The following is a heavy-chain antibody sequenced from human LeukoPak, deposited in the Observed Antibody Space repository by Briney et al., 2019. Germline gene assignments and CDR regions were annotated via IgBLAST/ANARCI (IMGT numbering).Heavy chain of an antibody. V-gene: IGHV4-59*08. J-gene: IGHJ4*02. CDR1: GGSISSYY. Sequence: SETLSLTCTVSGGSISSYYWSWIRQPPGKGLEWIGYIYYSGSTNYNPSLKSRVTISVDTSKNQFSLRLSSVTAADTAVYYCARLVYYDSSGYPDWGQGTLVTVSS. CDR2: IYYSGST. D-gene: IGHD3-22*01. CDR3: ARLVYYDSSGYPD.